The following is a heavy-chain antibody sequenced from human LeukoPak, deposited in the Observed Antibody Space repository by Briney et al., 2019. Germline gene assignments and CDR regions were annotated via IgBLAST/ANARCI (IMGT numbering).Heavy chain of an antibody. D-gene: IGHD3-22*01. CDR3: ARGPYSYDSSGAFDI. Sequence: SETLSLTCAVYGGSFSGYYWSWIRHPPGKGLEWLGEINHSENTNYNPSLKSRATISVDTSKNQFSLKLSSVTAADTAVYFCARGPYSYDSSGAFDIWGQGTMVTVSS. J-gene: IGHJ3*02. CDR1: GGSFSGYY. CDR2: INHSENT. V-gene: IGHV4-34*01.